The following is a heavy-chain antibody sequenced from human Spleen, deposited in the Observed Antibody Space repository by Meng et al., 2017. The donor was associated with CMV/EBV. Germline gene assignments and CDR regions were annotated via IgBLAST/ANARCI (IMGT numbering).Heavy chain of an antibody. Sequence: CAVSGGSISSSTWWSWVRQPPGKGLEWIGEMYHSGSTNYNPSLKSRVTISVDKSKNQFSLKLSSVTAADTAVYYCARDTHMVRGVYYWGQGTLVTVSS. D-gene: IGHD3-10*01. V-gene: IGHV4-4*02. CDR1: GGSISSSTW. J-gene: IGHJ4*02. CDR3: ARDTHMVRGVYY. CDR2: MYHSGST.